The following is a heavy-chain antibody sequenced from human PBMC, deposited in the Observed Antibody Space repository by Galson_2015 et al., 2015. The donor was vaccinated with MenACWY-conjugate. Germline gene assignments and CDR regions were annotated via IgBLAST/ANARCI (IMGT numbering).Heavy chain of an antibody. CDR1: EFTLSNAW. CDR3: TTLRMIPTHADY. Sequence: SLRLSCAASEFTLSNAWMNWVRQAPGKGLEWVGIIKSKPDGGATDYAAPVKSRFTISRDDSKNTLYLQMNSRKTEDTAVYYWTTLRMIPTHADYWGQRALFPVSS. J-gene: IGHJ4*02. D-gene: IGHD3-22*01. V-gene: IGHV3-15*01. CDR2: IKSKPDGGAT.